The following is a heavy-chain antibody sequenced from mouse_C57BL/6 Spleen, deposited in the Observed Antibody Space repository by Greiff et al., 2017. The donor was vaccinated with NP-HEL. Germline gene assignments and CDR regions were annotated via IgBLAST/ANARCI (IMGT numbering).Heavy chain of an antibody. J-gene: IGHJ2*01. CDR1: GFTFSSYG. Sequence: EVQVVESGGDLVKPGGSLKLSCAASGFTFSSYGMSWVRQTPDKRLEWVATISSGGSYTYYPDSVKGRFTISRDNAKNTLYLQMSSLKSEDTAMYYCARHELGRGFDYWGQGTTLTVSS. D-gene: IGHD4-1*01. CDR3: ARHELGRGFDY. CDR2: ISSGGSYT. V-gene: IGHV5-6*01.